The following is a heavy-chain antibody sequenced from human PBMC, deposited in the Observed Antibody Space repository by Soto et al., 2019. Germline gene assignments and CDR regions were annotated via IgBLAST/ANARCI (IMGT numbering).Heavy chain of an antibody. CDR2: ISSSSSTI. D-gene: IGHD3-22*01. V-gene: IGHV3-48*01. J-gene: IGHJ4*02. CDR1: GFTFSTYS. CDR3: ARTTYYYDSSGPPAY. Sequence: GSLILSCAASGFTFSTYSMNWVRQAPGKGLDWVSYISSSSSTIFYTDSVKGRFTVSRDNAKNSLYLQMNSLRAEDTAAYYCARTTYYYDSSGPPAYWGQGTLVTVSS.